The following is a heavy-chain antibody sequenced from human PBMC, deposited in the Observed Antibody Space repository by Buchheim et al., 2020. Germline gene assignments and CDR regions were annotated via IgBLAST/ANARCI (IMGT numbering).Heavy chain of an antibody. CDR2: IHYTGVT. V-gene: IGHV4-39*01. CDR3: VGQHAEDTSGYPADY. CDR1: GASDISGNYY. J-gene: IGHJ4*02. Sequence: QLQLQESGPGLVKPSETLSLTCSVSGASDISGNYYWGWMRQPPGKGLEWIGSIHYTGVTYYNPSLKSRVTISGDTSKKQFSLNMRSVTAADTAMYCCVGQHAEDTSGYPADYWGQGTL. D-gene: IGHD3-22*01.